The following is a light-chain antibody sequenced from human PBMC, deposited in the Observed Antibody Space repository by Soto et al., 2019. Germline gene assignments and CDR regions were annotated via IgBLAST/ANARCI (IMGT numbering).Light chain of an antibody. J-gene: IGLJ1*01. CDR3: SSYTTSSTYV. CDR1: SSDVGSFNY. CDR2: DVS. V-gene: IGLV2-14*01. Sequence: QSALTQPASVSGSPGQSIAISCTGTSSDVGSFNYVSWYQQHPGKVPKLMIYDVSNRPSGVSDRFSGSKSGNTASLTISGLQAEDEADYYCSSYTTSSTYVFGTGTKLT.